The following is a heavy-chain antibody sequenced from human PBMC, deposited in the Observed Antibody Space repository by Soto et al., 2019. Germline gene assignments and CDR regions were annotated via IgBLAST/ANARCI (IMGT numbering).Heavy chain of an antibody. D-gene: IGHD1-26*01. CDR3: ARDRSGGSYTY. V-gene: IGHV4-38-2*02. CDR2: VHHTGAT. CDR1: GFSISRDYY. Sequence: SETLSLTCAVSGFSISRDYYWGWIRRPPGRGLEWIGNVHHTGATDYTPSLRTRVTISLDTSKNQFSLKLTSVTAADTAVYYCARDRSGGSYTYWGQGILVTVSS. J-gene: IGHJ4*02.